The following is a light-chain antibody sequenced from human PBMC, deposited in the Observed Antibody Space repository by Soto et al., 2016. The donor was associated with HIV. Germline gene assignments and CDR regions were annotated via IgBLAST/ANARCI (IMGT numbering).Light chain of an antibody. CDR1: QGISNS. CDR3: QQYYGGPRT. J-gene: IGKJ2*02. Sequence: DIQMTQSPSSLSASVGDRVTITCRASQGISNSLAWYQQKPGTAPKLLLYAASRLEGGVPSRFSGSGSGTDYTLTISSLQLEDFATYYCQQYYGGPRTFGQGTKLEIK. CDR2: AAS. V-gene: IGKV1-NL1*01.